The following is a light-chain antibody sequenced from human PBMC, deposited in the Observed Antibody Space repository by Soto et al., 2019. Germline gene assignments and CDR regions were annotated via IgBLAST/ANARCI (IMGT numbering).Light chain of an antibody. CDR3: QQYNNWPPTWT. V-gene: IGKV3-15*01. CDR2: DAS. Sequence: IGWTQSPGTLSLSPGERATLSCRASQSVSNNYLAWYQQKPGQPPRLLIYDASTRATDIPARFTGSGSGTEFTLTISSLQSEDFAVYYCQQYNNWPPTWTFGQGTKVDIK. J-gene: IGKJ1*01. CDR1: QSVSNN.